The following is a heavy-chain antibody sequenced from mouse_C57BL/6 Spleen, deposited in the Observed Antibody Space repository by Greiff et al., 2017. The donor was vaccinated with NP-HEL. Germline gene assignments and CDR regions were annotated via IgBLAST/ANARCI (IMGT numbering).Heavy chain of an antibody. J-gene: IGHJ2*01. CDR1: GYTFTDYY. Sequence: EVQLQQSGPELVKPGASVKISCKASGYTFTDYYMNWVKQSHGKSLEWIGDINPNNGGTSYNQKFKGKATLTVDKSSSTAYMELRSLTSEDSAVYYCASGTGTSFDYWGQGTTLTVSS. V-gene: IGHV1-26*01. CDR2: INPNNGGT. D-gene: IGHD4-1*01. CDR3: ASGTGTSFDY.